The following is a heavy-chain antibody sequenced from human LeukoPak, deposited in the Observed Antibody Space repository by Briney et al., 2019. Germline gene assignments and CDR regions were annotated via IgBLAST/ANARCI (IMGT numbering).Heavy chain of an antibody. CDR2: ISYDGSNK. CDR3: AREWVTMIPDP. J-gene: IGHJ5*02. Sequence: GGSLRLSCAASGFTFSSYAMHWVRQAPGKGLEWVAVISYDGSNKYYADSVKGRFTISRDNSKNTLYLQMNSLRAEDTAVYYCAREWVTMIPDPWGQGTLVTVSS. D-gene: IGHD3-22*01. CDR1: GFTFSSYA. V-gene: IGHV3-30-3*01.